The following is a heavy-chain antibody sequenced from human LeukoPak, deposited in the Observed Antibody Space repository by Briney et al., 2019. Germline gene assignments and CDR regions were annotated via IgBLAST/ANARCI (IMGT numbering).Heavy chain of an antibody. V-gene: IGHV1-18*01. J-gene: IGHJ6*02. Sequence: ASVTVSCKASGYTFTSYGISWVRQAPGQGLAWMGWISAYNGNTNYAQKLQGRVTMTTDTSTSTAYMELRSLRSDDTAVYYCARRDSGSYYGTYYYGMDVWGQGTTVTVSS. CDR1: GYTFTSYG. D-gene: IGHD1-26*01. CDR3: ARRDSGSYYGTYYYGMDV. CDR2: ISAYNGNT.